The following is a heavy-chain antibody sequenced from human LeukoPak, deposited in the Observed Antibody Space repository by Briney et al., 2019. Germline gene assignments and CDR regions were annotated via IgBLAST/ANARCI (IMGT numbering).Heavy chain of an antibody. Sequence: GGSLRLSCAASGFTFSSYSMNWVRQAPGKGLGWVSSISSSSSYIYYADSVKGRFTISRDNAKNSLYLQMNSLRAEDTAVYYCATSASRGSGSYYRYWGQGTLVTVSS. CDR2: ISSSSSYI. J-gene: IGHJ4*02. V-gene: IGHV3-21*01. CDR1: GFTFSSYS. D-gene: IGHD3-10*01. CDR3: ATSASRGSGSYYRY.